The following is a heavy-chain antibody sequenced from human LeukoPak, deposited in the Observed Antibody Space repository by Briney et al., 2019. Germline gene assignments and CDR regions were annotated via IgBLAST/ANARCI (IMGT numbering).Heavy chain of an antibody. J-gene: IGHJ4*02. Sequence: SETLSLTCTVSGGSISSYYWSWVRQPPGKGLEWIGYIYYSGSTNYNPSLKSRVTISVDTSKNQFSLKLSSVTAADTAVYYCARDVGAVAGFDYWGQGTLVTVSS. CDR3: ARDVGAVAGFDY. CDR2: IYYSGST. CDR1: GGSISSYY. D-gene: IGHD6-19*01. V-gene: IGHV4-59*01.